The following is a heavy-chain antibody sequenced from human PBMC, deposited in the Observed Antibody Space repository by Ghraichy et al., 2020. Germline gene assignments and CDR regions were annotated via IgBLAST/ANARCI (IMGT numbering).Heavy chain of an antibody. CDR2: ISESSYNT. Sequence: GESLNITCAASGFTFSTYAMNWVRQAPGKGLEWVSAISESSYNTYYADSVKGRFTISRDNSKNTLYLQMNSLRAEDTAVYYCSRDSGSPDYWGQGTLVTVSS. CDR3: SRDSGSPDY. J-gene: IGHJ4*02. CDR1: GFTFSTYA. V-gene: IGHV3-23*01. D-gene: IGHD3-22*01.